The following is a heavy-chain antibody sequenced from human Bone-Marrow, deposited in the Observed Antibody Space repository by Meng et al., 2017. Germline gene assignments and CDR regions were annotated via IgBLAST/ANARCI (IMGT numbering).Heavy chain of an antibody. Sequence: VQLVVSGGGLVQPGRSLRTACAASGFTFDSYASHWVRQAPGKGLEWVSGISWNSGSIGYADSVKGRFTISRDKAKNSLYLQMNSLRAEDTALYYCAKGLWFGELLQNWFDPWGQGTLVTVSS. CDR1: GFTFDSYA. D-gene: IGHD3-10*01. V-gene: IGHV3-9*01. J-gene: IGHJ5*02. CDR2: ISWNSGSI. CDR3: AKGLWFGELLQNWFDP.